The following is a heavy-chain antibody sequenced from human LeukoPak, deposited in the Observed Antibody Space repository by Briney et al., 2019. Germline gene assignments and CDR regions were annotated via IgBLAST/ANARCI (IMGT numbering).Heavy chain of an antibody. J-gene: IGHJ4*02. CDR2: INPNTGGT. Sequence: GPSLKVSCKASGYTFTAYYMHWVRQAPGQGLEWMGWINPNTGGTNYAQKFQGRVTMTRDTSISTAYMELSRLRSDDTAVYYCARGRERYCSSTSCPYYFDYWGQGTLVSVSS. V-gene: IGHV1-2*02. CDR3: ARGRERYCSSTSCPYYFDY. D-gene: IGHD2-2*01. CDR1: GYTFTAYY.